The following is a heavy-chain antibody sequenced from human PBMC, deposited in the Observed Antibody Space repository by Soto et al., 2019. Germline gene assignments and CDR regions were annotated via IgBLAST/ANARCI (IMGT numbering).Heavy chain of an antibody. D-gene: IGHD6-25*01. CDR1: GFTFRSYA. V-gene: IGHV3-30-3*01. CDR3: AKAPPHIAAPLDY. CDR2: ISYDGSKK. J-gene: IGHJ4*02. Sequence: GSLRLSCAASGFTFRSYAMSWVRQAPGKGLEWVAVISYDGSKKYYADSVKGRFTISRDNSKNTLYLQMNSLRAEDTAVYYCAKAPPHIAAPLDYWGQGTLVTVSS.